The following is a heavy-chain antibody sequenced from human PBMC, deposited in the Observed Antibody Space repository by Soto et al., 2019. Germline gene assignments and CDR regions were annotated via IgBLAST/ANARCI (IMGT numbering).Heavy chain of an antibody. D-gene: IGHD2-15*01. CDR1: RFTLGSYR. Sequence: LRLSCAASRFTLGSYRMNWVRQAPGKRPEWVSYISSSSSTIYYADSVKGRFTISRDNAKNSLYLQMNSLRDEDTAMYYCARDWGYCSGGSCYYGMDVWGQGTTVTV. CDR2: ISSSSSTI. J-gene: IGHJ6*02. CDR3: ARDWGYCSGGSCYYGMDV. V-gene: IGHV3-48*02.